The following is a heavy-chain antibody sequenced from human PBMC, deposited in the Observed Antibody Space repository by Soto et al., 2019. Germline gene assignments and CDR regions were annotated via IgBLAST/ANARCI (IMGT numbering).Heavy chain of an antibody. Sequence: GASVKVSCKASGYTFTSYAMHWVRQAPGQRLEWMGWINAGNGNTKYSQKFQGRFTISRDNSKNTLYLQMNSLRVDDTAVYYCAKDRWFDPWGQGTLVTVSS. J-gene: IGHJ5*02. V-gene: IGHV1-3*01. CDR2: INAGNGNT. CDR1: GYTFTSYA. CDR3: AKDRWFDP.